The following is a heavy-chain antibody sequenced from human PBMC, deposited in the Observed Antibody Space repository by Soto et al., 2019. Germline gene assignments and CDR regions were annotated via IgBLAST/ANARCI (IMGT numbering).Heavy chain of an antibody. J-gene: IGHJ4*02. CDR3: ARSLSGTTPYPLDY. Sequence: SVKVSCKASGGTFSSYTFSWVRQAPGQGLEWMGRIIPILAIANYARKFQGRVTITADKSTSTAYMELSSLRSEDTAVYYCARSLSGTTPYPLDYWGQGTLVTVSS. CDR1: GGTFSSYT. V-gene: IGHV1-69*02. D-gene: IGHD1-20*01. CDR2: IIPILAIA.